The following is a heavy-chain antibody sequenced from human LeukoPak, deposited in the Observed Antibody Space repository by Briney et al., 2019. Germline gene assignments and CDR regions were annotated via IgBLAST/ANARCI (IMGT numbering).Heavy chain of an antibody. CDR2: INPGGGST. CDR3: ASPPAAKRYYYYGMDV. V-gene: IGHV1-46*01. J-gene: IGHJ6*02. Sequence: ASVKVSCKASGYTFTSYYMHWVRQAPGQGLEWMGIINPGGGSTSYARKFQGRVTMTRDTSTSTVYMELSSLRSEDTAVYYCASPPAAKRYYYYGMDVWGQGTTVTVSS. D-gene: IGHD2-2*01. CDR1: GYTFTSYY.